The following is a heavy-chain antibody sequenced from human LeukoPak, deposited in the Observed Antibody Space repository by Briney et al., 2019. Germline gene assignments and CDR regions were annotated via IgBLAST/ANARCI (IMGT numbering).Heavy chain of an antibody. V-gene: IGHV3-23*01. CDR3: AKVATWTHFDY. CDR2: LSGTSDNT. CDR1: GFTFSNYG. D-gene: IGHD3/OR15-3a*01. Sequence: PGGSLRLSCAASGFTFSNYGMSWVRQAPGKGLEWVSALSGTSDNTYYADSVEGRFSISRDNSKNTLYLQISSLRVEDTAVYYCAKVATWTHFDYWGQGILVTVSS. J-gene: IGHJ4*02.